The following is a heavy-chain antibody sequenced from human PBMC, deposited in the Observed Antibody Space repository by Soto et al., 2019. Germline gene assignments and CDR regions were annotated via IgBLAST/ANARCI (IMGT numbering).Heavy chain of an antibody. CDR1: GYTFTSYA. Sequence: QVQLVQSGAEVKKPGASVKVSCKASGYTFTSYAMHWVRQAPGQRLEWMGWINAGNGNTKYSQKFQGRVTITRDTXXXXXXXXXXXXXXXXXXXXXXXXXXXXTGDWGQGTLVTVSS. V-gene: IGHV1-3*01. CDR2: INAGNGNT. CDR3: XXXXXXTGD. J-gene: IGHJ4*02.